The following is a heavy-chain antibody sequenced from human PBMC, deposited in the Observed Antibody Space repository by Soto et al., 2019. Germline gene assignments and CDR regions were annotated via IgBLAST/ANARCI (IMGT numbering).Heavy chain of an antibody. CDR2: ISYDGSNK. Sequence: ALRLSCAASGFSFSGYAMHWVRQAPGKGLEWVAVISYDGSNKYYADSVKGRFTISRDNSKNTLYLQMNSLRAEDTAVYYCARDTRGVGATMAYWGQGTLVTISS. V-gene: IGHV3-30-3*01. CDR1: GFSFSGYA. CDR3: ARDTRGVGATMAY. D-gene: IGHD1-26*01. J-gene: IGHJ4*02.